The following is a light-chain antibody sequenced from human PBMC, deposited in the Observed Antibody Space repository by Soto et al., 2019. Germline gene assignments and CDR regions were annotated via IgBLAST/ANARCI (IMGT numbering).Light chain of an antibody. Sequence: QSVLTQPPSASGTPGQRVTISCSGSSSNIGSNNVNWYQQLPGTAPKVLIYRNNQRPSGVPDRFSGSKSGTSASLAISGLQSEDEADYYCAAWDDSLNGVVFGGGTKLTVL. V-gene: IGLV1-44*01. CDR1: SSNIGSNN. CDR3: AAWDDSLNGVV. J-gene: IGLJ2*01. CDR2: RNN.